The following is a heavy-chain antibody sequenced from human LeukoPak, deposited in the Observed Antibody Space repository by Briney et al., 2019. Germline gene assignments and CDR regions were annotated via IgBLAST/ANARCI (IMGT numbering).Heavy chain of an antibody. Sequence: ASVKVSCKAFGYTFTSNYMHWVRQAPGQGPEWMGVISPSGGSTTYAQKFQGRVTLTRDMSTSTDYLELSSLRSEDTAVYYCATALDYSLPYYFDYWGQGTLVTVSS. D-gene: IGHD4-11*01. CDR1: GYTFTSNY. CDR3: ATALDYSLPYYFDY. V-gene: IGHV1-46*01. J-gene: IGHJ4*02. CDR2: ISPSGGST.